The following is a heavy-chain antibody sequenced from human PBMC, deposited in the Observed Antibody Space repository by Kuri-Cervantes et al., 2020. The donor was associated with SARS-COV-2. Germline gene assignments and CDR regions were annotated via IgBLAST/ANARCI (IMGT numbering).Heavy chain of an antibody. CDR1: GFTFSSYA. D-gene: IGHD5-12*01. CDR3: AKVRGYSGYEDY. Sequence: GESLKISCAASGFTFSSYAVSWVRQAPGKGLEWVSAISGSGGSTYYADSVKGRFTISRDNSKNTLYLQMNSLRAEDTAVYYCAKVRGYSGYEDYWGQGTLVTVSS. CDR2: ISGSGGST. V-gene: IGHV3-23*01. J-gene: IGHJ4*02.